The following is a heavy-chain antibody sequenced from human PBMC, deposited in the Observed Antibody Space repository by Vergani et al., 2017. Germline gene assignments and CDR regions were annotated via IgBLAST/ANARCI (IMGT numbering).Heavy chain of an antibody. Sequence: QVTLKESGPVLVKPTETLTLTCTVSGFSLSNARMGVSWIRQPPGKALEWLAHIFSNDEKSYSTSLKSRPSISKDTSKSQVVLTMTNMDPVDTATYYCARVYYDFWSGYLNWFDPWGQGTLVTVSS. CDR3: ARVYYDFWSGYLNWFDP. V-gene: IGHV2-26*01. J-gene: IGHJ5*02. CDR1: GFSLSNARMG. D-gene: IGHD3-3*01. CDR2: IFSNDEK.